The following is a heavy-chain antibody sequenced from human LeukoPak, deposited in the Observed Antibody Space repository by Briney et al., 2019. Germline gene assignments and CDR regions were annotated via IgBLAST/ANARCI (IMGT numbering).Heavy chain of an antibody. D-gene: IGHD5-18*01. J-gene: IGHJ4*02. CDR2: IYSSGST. Sequence: GGSLRLSCAASGFTVSSNYMSWVRQAPGKGLEWVSVIYSSGSTYYADSVKGRFTISRDNAKNSLYLQMNSLRAEDTAVYYCARDLGYSYGLYFDYWGQGTLVTVSS. CDR3: ARDLGYSYGLYFDY. V-gene: IGHV3-53*01. CDR1: GFTVSSNY.